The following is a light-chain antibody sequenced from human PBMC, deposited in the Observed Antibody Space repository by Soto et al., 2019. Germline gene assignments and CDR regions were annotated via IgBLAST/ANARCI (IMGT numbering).Light chain of an antibody. CDR3: QVWDSSSDHVM. V-gene: IGLV3-21*02. J-gene: IGLJ3*02. CDR1: VIGSIS. CDR2: DDS. Sequence: SYELTQPPSVSVAPGQTASITCGGNVIGSISVHWYQQKPGQAPVLVVFDDSDRPSGIPERFSGSNSRNTATLTISRVEAGDEADYYCQVWDSSSDHVMFGGGTQLTVL.